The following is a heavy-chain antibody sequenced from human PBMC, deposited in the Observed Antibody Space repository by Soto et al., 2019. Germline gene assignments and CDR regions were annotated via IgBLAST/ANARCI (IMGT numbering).Heavy chain of an antibody. D-gene: IGHD2-15*01. V-gene: IGHV1-69*13. J-gene: IGHJ6*02. CDR2: IIPIFGTA. Sequence: SVKVSCKASGGTFSSYAISWVRQAPGQGLEWMGGIIPIFGTANYAQKFQGRVTITADESTSTAYMEMSSLRSEDTAVYYCARVARSLCSGGSCYSEGMDVWGQGTTVTVSS. CDR1: GGTFSSYA. CDR3: ARVARSLCSGGSCYSEGMDV.